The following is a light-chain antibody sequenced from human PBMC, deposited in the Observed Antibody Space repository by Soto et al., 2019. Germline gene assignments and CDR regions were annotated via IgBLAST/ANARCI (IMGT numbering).Light chain of an antibody. CDR1: SGHSTYA. J-gene: IGLJ2*01. CDR3: LTWGTGIVI. V-gene: IGLV4-69*01. Sequence: QLVLTQSPSASASLGASVKLTCTLSSGHSTYAIAWHQQQPEKGPRFLMKLNSDGSHNRGDGIPDRFSGSSSGAERYLSISGLQSEDEAEYYCLTWGTGIVILGGGTKLIVL. CDR2: LNSDGSH.